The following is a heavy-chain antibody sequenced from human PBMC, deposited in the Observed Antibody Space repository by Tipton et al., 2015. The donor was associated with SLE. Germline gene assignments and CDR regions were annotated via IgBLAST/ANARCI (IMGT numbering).Heavy chain of an antibody. V-gene: IGHV1-18*01. CDR3: ARGDADEGRY. Sequence: QLVQSGAEVKKPGASVRVSCKTSGYTFTNYGISWVRQAPGQGLEWMGWISTYNGDRDYAQRFQGRVTMTTDTSTTTAYMELKSLRSDDTAVYYCARGDADEGRYWGQGTLVTVSS. J-gene: IGHJ4*02. CDR2: ISTYNGDR. CDR1: GYTFTNYG.